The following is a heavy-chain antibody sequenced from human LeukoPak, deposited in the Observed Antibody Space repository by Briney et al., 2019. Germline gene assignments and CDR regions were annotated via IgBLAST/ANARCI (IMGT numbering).Heavy chain of an antibody. J-gene: IGHJ5*02. CDR2: INHSGST. D-gene: IGHD3-22*01. CDR3: ARGITMRVVVTLYNGFDP. Sequence: SETLSLTCAVYGGSFSGYYWSWIRQPPGKGLEWIGDINHSGSTNYNPSLKSRVTISVETSKNQFSLNLSSVTAADTAVYYCARGITMRVVVTLYNGFDPWGQGTLVTVSS. CDR1: GGSFSGYY. V-gene: IGHV4-34*01.